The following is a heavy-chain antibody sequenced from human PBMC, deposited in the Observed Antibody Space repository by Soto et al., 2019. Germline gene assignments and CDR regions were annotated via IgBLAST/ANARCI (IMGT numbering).Heavy chain of an antibody. Sequence: GSGPTLVNPTQTLTLTCTFSGFSLSTSGMCVSWIRQPPGKAPEWLARIDWDDDKYYSTSLKTRLTISKDTSKNQVVLTMTNMDPVDTATYYCARNAYNWNDGAFDYWGQGTLVTVSS. CDR1: GFSLSTSGMC. D-gene: IGHD1-1*01. CDR2: IDWDDDK. CDR3: ARNAYNWNDGAFDY. V-gene: IGHV2-70*11. J-gene: IGHJ4*02.